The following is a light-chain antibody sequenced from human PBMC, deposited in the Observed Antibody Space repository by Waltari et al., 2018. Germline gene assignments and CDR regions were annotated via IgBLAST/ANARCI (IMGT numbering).Light chain of an antibody. V-gene: IGKV3-15*01. CDR3: QQYNNWPL. CDR1: QSISRN. J-gene: IGKJ3*01. Sequence: EIVMTQSPATLSVSPGERDTLSCRASQSISRNLAWYQQKPGQAPRLLIYGASTRATCIPARFSGSGSGTEFTLTISSLQSEDFAVYYCQQYNNWPLFGPGTKVDIK. CDR2: GAS.